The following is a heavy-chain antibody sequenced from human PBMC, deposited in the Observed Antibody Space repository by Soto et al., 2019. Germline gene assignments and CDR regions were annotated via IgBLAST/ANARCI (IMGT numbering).Heavy chain of an antibody. CDR2: ISNSDAGT. Sequence: PGGSLRLSCAASGFTFSTYGMSWVRQAPGKGLGWVSGISNSDAGTYYADSVKGRFTISRDNSKNSLYLQMNGLRAEDTAMYYCARDIISYGGTYSAFFWGQGTLVTVSS. J-gene: IGHJ4*02. CDR3: ARDIISYGGTYSAFF. CDR1: GFTFSTYG. D-gene: IGHD1-26*01. V-gene: IGHV3-23*01.